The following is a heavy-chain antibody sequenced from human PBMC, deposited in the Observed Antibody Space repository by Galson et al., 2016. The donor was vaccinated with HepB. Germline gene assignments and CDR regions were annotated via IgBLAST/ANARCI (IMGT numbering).Heavy chain of an antibody. CDR2: TKSKTDGETT. Sequence: SLRLSCAVSGFTFNNAWMSWVRQAPGKGLEWVGRTKSKTDGETTDYAAPVKGRFTISRDDSKNTLYLQMNSLKAEDTAVYYCTRCRTSCSTFDYWGQGTLVTVSS. CDR3: TRCRTSCSTFDY. CDR1: GFTFNNAW. D-gene: IGHD2-2*01. V-gene: IGHV3-15*01. J-gene: IGHJ4*02.